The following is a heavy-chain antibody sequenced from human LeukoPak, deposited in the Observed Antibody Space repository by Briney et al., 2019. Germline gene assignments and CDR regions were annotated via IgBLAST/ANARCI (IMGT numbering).Heavy chain of an antibody. CDR2: ISSSSSYI. CDR3: ARDHVSSSLGAIDY. CDR1: GFTFSSYS. Sequence: PGGSLRLSCAASGFTFSSYSMNWVRQAPGKGLEWVSSISSSSSYIYYADPVKGRFTISRDNAKNSLYLQMNSLRAEDTAVYYCARDHVSSSLGAIDYWGQGALVTVSS. J-gene: IGHJ4*02. D-gene: IGHD6-6*01. V-gene: IGHV3-21*01.